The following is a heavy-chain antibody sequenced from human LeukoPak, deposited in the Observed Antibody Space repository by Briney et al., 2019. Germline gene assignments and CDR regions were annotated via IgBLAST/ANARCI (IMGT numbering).Heavy chain of an antibody. V-gene: IGHV3-23*01. J-gene: IGHJ4*02. CDR3: ARDLIY. Sequence: PGGSLRLSCAASGFTLSSYAMSWVRQAPGKGLEWVSTISGGAGSTYYAVSVKGRFTISRDNSENTLYLQMNSLRAEDTAVYYCARDLIYWGQGTLVTVSS. CDR1: GFTLSSYA. D-gene: IGHD3-10*01. CDR2: ISGGAGST.